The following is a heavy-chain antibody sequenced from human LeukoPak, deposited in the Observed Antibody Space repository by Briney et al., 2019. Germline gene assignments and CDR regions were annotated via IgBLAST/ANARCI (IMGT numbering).Heavy chain of an antibody. CDR3: ATYRQVLLPFES. J-gene: IGHJ4*02. CDR2: IFPSGGEI. V-gene: IGHV3-21*04. D-gene: IGHD2-8*02. CDR1: GFTFSSYS. Sequence: GGSLRLSCAASGFTFSSYSMNWIRQPPGKGLEWVSSIFPSGGEIHYADSVRGRFTISRDNSKSTLSLQMNSLRAEDTAIYYCATYRQVLLPFESWGQGTLVTVSS.